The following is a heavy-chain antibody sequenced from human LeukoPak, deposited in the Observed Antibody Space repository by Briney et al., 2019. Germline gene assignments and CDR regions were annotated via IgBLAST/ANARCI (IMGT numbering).Heavy chain of an antibody. CDR3: ARDPSYYGSGSYPPPVYGMDV. V-gene: IGHV1-69*06. J-gene: IGHJ6*04. D-gene: IGHD3-10*01. CDR2: SITIFGRG. CDR1: GGTFTCYA. Sequence: VTCKASGGTFTCYAISWVRHPHGQGLGLMGGSITIFGRGNYAQKFQGRVTITADKPTSTAYMELRSLRSEDTAVYYCARDPSYYGSGSYPPPVYGMDVWGKGTTVTVSS.